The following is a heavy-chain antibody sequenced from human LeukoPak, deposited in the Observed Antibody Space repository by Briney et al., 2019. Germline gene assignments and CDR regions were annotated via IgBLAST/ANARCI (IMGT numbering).Heavy chain of an antibody. Sequence: GGSLRLSCAASGFTFSRYWMHWVRQAPGKGLVWVSRINSDGSSTSYADSVKGRFTISRDNAKNTLYLQMNSLRAEDTAVYYCARDYRYCSSTSCSAFDIWGQGTMVTVSS. V-gene: IGHV3-74*01. CDR1: GFTFSRYW. D-gene: IGHD2-2*01. CDR2: INSDGSST. J-gene: IGHJ3*02. CDR3: ARDYRYCSSTSCSAFDI.